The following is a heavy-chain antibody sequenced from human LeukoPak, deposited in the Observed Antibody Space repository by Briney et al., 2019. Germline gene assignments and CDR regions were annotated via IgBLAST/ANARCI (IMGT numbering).Heavy chain of an antibody. V-gene: IGHV3-73*01. CDR2: IRSKANRYET. J-gene: IGHJ3*01. D-gene: IGHD3-10*01. CDR1: GFTFSDYW. CDR3: TRPGSGDVVDL. Sequence: SGGSLRLSCAASGFTFSDYWMHWVRQASGKGLEWVGRIRSKANRYETSYGASVKGRFTISRDDSTNTAYLQMNSLKTEDTAVYYCTRPGSGDVVDLWGQGTMVTVSS.